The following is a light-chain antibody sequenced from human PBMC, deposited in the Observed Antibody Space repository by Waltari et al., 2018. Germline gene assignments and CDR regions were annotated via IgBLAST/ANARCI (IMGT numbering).Light chain of an antibody. J-gene: IGLJ2*01. CDR3: QSADDSGNNFL. Sequence: QQKAGQAPVVVIRRNAGVPSGIPKQFSASDSGTTGTLVISGVEAEDEADYYCQSADDSGNNFLFGGGTKLTVL. V-gene: IGLV3-25*03. CDR2: RNA.